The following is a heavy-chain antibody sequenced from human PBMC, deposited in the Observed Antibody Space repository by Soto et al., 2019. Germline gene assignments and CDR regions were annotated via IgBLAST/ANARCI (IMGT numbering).Heavy chain of an antibody. D-gene: IGHD5-12*01. V-gene: IGHV4-30-2*01. J-gene: IGHJ4*02. CDR1: AGSISRGGYS. CDR2: IYHSGST. Sequence: SATLSLTCAVSAGSISRGGYSWSWIRQPPGKGLEWIGYIYHSGSTYYNPSLKSRVTISVDRSKNQFSLKLSSVTAADTAVYYCARAKTLRGYSGYAVDWGQGTLVTVSS. CDR3: ARAKTLRGYSGYAVD.